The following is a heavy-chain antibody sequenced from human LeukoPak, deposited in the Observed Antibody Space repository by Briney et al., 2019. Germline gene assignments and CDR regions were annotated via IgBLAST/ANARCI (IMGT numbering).Heavy chain of an antibody. CDR1: GFTVSSNY. CDR2: IYSSGST. D-gene: IGHD6-19*01. V-gene: IGHV3-66*01. J-gene: IGHJ3*02. Sequence: PGGSLRLSCVASGFTVSSNYMSWVRQAPGKGLEWVSVIYSSGSTHYADSVKGRFAISRDNSKNTLYFQMNSLRAEDTAVYYCAREREDSGLALDIWGQGTMVTVSS. CDR3: AREREDSGLALDI.